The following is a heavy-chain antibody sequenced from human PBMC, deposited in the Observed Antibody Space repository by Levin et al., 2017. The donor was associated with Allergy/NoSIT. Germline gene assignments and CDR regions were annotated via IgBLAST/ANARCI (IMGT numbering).Heavy chain of an antibody. Sequence: GESLKISCAASGFTFSDYYMSWIRQAPGKGLEWVSYISSSSSYTNYADSVKGRFTISRDNAKNSLYLQMNSLRAEDTAVYYCARVRGIAVAGTTYFDYWGQGTLVTVSS. CDR3: ARVRGIAVAGTTYFDY. J-gene: IGHJ4*02. CDR2: ISSSSSYT. CDR1: GFTFSDYY. V-gene: IGHV3-11*05. D-gene: IGHD6-19*01.